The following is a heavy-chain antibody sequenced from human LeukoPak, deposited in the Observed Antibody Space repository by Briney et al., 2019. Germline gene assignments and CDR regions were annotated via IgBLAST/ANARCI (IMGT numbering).Heavy chain of an antibody. D-gene: IGHD3-10*01. Sequence: PGGSLRLSCAASGSSFSSYSMNWVRQAPGKGLEWVSYIRSSSSTIYYADSVKGRFTTSRDNAKNSLYLQMNSLRDEDTAVYYCARAGSHYYGSGSGFYFDYWGQGTLVTVSS. J-gene: IGHJ4*02. CDR2: IRSSSSTI. V-gene: IGHV3-48*02. CDR1: GSSFSSYS. CDR3: ARAGSHYYGSGSGFYFDY.